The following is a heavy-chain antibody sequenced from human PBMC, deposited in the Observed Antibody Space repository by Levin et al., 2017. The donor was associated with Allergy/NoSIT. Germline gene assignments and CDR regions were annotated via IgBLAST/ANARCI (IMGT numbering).Heavy chain of an antibody. D-gene: IGHD3-22*01. CDR3: ATNYYDSSGYYYVADL. J-gene: IGHJ4*02. CDR2: IYSGGST. Sequence: GESLKISCSASGFTVSSNYMSWVRQAPGKGLECVSVIYSGGSTYYADSVKGRFTISRDNSKNTLYLQMNSLRAEDTAVYYCATNYYDSSGYYYVADLWGQGTLVTVSS. CDR1: GFTVSSNY. V-gene: IGHV3-53*01.